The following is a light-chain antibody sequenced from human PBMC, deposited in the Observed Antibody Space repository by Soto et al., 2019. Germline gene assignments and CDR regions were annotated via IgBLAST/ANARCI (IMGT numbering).Light chain of an antibody. V-gene: IGLV1-40*01. J-gene: IGLJ1*01. CDR1: SSNIGAGYD. Sequence: QSVLTQPPSVSGAPGQRVTISCTGSSSNIGAGYDVHWYQQLPGTAPKLLIFGNGNRPSGVPDRFSGSKSDTSASLAITGLQAEDEADYYCQTYDSCLSGLFVFGTGTKVTVL. CDR2: GNG. CDR3: QTYDSCLSGLFV.